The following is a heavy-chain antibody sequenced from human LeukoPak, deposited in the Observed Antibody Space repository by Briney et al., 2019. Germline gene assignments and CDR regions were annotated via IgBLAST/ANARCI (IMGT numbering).Heavy chain of an antibody. CDR3: AREFYDSSGYSFDY. J-gene: IGHJ4*02. V-gene: IGHV3-30-3*01. D-gene: IGHD3-22*01. CDR2: ISYDGSNK. CDR1: GFTFSSYA. Sequence: GGSLRLSCAASGFTFSSYAMHWVRQAPGKGLGWVAVISYDGSNKYYADSVKGRFTISRDNSKNTLYLQMNSLRAEDTAVYYCAREFYDSSGYSFDYWGQGTLVTVSS.